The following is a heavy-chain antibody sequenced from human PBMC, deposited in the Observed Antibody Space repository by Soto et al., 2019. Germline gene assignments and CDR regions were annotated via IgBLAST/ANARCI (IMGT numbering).Heavy chain of an antibody. J-gene: IGHJ4*02. CDR3: AHMLTLRGSFFDY. Sequence: QITLKESAPPLVKPTQSLTLTCTFSGFSLTTSGVGVGWIRQPPGKALECLALIYGDDDKPQSPSLKTTRTFTKDTDKSQVVRTMSNMDPAVSATYYCAHMLTLRGSFFDYCGQGTLVTLSS. D-gene: IGHD2-15*01. CDR2: IYGDDDK. CDR1: GFSLTTSGVG. V-gene: IGHV2-5*02.